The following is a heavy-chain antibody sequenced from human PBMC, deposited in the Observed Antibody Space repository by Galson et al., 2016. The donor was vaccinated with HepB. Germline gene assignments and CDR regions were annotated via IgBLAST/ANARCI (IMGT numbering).Heavy chain of an antibody. CDR1: GGSFSGYY. V-gene: IGHV4-59*01. CDR3: ARSSREFSFLRDYFFDY. D-gene: IGHD3-16*02. CDR2: IHHNAIT. Sequence: SETLSLTCAVYGGSFSGYYWTWIRQSPGKGLEWIGYIHHNAITDYNPPLESRVIISVDMSKNQFSLKLNSVTAADTAVYYCARSSREFSFLRDYFFDYWGQGVLVTVSS. J-gene: IGHJ4*02.